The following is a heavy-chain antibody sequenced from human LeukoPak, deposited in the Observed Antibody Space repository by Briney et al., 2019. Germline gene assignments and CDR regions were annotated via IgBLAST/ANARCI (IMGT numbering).Heavy chain of an antibody. J-gene: IGHJ4*02. D-gene: IGHD3-3*01. V-gene: IGHV4-34*01. Sequence: PSETLSLTCAVYGGSFSGYYWSWIRQPPGKGLEWIGEINHSGSTNYNPSLKSRVTISVDTSKNQFSLKQSSVTAADTAVYYCARGPYYDFWSGFPNYFDYWGQGTLVTVSS. CDR3: ARGPYYDFWSGFPNYFDY. CDR1: GGSFSGYY. CDR2: INHSGST.